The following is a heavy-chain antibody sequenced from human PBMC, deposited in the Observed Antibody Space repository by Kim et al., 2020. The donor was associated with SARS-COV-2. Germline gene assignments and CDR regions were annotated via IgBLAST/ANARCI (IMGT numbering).Heavy chain of an antibody. CDR2: MNHNSGNT. V-gene: IGHV1-8*01. J-gene: IGHJ4*02. Sequence: ASVKVSCKASGYTFTSYDINWVRQATGQGLEWMGWMNHNSGNTGYAQKFQGRVTMTRNTSISTAYMELSSLRSEDTAVYYCARRAGTKGNFDDYWGQGTLVTVSS. CDR1: GYTFTSYD. CDR3: ARRAGTKGNFDDY. D-gene: IGHD6-13*01.